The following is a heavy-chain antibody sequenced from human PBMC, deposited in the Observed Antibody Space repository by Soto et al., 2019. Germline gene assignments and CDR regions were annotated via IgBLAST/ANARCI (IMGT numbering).Heavy chain of an antibody. CDR1: GFTFSSYA. J-gene: IGHJ3*01. CDR3: ARERDPIDTPAAFDF. D-gene: IGHD2-15*01. V-gene: IGHV3-30-3*01. Sequence: QVQLVESGGGVVQPGRSRRLSCAASGFTFSSYAMHWVRQAPGKWLEGVAVISYDASNKYYADSVKGRFTISRDNSKETLSLPMSHLNVQDTAVYFCARERDPIDTPAAFDFCGQATMATVSS. CDR2: ISYDASNK.